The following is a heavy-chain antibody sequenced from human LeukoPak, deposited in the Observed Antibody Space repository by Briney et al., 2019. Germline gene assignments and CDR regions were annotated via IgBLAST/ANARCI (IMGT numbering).Heavy chain of an antibody. V-gene: IGHV3-66*01. Sequence: GGSLRLSCAASGIIVSNNYMSWVRQAPGRGLEWVSVIYSGGSSYYADSVKGRFTISRDNSKNTLYLQMNSLRAEDTAVYYCAKIIWVPGSSSVVRYFDYWGQGTLVTVSS. CDR3: AKIIWVPGSSSVVRYFDY. J-gene: IGHJ4*02. CDR1: GIIVSNNY. CDR2: IYSGGSS. D-gene: IGHD6-6*01.